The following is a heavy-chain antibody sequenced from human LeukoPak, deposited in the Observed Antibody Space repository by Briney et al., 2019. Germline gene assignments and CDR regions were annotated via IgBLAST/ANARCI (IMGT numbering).Heavy chain of an antibody. CDR1: GYTFTSYG. D-gene: IGHD6-13*01. Sequence: ASVKVSCKASGYTFTSYGISWVRQAPGQGLEWMGWISAYNGNTNYAQKLQGRVTMTTDTSTSTAYMELRSLRSDDTAVYYCARSARPAAAGHSDYWGQGTLVTVSS. V-gene: IGHV1-18*01. CDR3: ARSARPAAAGHSDY. J-gene: IGHJ4*02. CDR2: ISAYNGNT.